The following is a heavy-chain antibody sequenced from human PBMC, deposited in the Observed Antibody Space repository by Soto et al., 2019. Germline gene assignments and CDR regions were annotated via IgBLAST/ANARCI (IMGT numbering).Heavy chain of an antibody. J-gene: IGHJ4*02. CDR2: IYYSGST. CDR1: GGSISSSSYY. V-gene: IGHV4-39*01. CDR3: ARLDYDSSGFFGY. Sequence: SETLSLTCTVSGGSISSSSYYWGWIRQPPGKGLEWIGSIYYSGSTYYNPSLKSRVTISVDTSKNQFSLKLSSVTAADTAVYYCARLDYDSSGFFGYWGQGTLVTVSS. D-gene: IGHD3-22*01.